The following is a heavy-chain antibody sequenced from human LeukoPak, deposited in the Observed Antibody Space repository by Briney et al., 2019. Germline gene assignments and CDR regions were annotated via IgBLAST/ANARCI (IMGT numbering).Heavy chain of an antibody. D-gene: IGHD6-6*01. CDR2: IKQDGSEK. V-gene: IGHV3-7*03. CDR1: GFNFNNYD. J-gene: IGHJ4*02. Sequence: GGSLRLSCVASGFNFNNYDLHWVRQAPGKGLEWVANIKQDGSEKYYVDSVKGRFTISRDNAKNSLYLQMNSLRAEDTAVYYCAKGQLAEDYWGQGTLVTVSS. CDR3: AKGQLAEDY.